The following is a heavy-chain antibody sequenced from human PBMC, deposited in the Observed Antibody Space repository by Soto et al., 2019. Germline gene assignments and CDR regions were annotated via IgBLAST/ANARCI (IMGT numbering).Heavy chain of an antibody. CDR1: GFTFSSYW. D-gene: IGHD2-2*01. J-gene: IGHJ6*02. CDR2: IKEDGSEK. V-gene: IGHV3-7*03. Sequence: GSLRLSCAASGFTFSSYWMSWVRQAPGKGLEWVANIKEDGSEKYYVDSVKGRFTISRDNAKNTLYLQMNSLRAEDTAVYYCARDLYQLPTMKYYYYGMDVWGQGTPVTVSS. CDR3: ARDLYQLPTMKYYYYGMDV.